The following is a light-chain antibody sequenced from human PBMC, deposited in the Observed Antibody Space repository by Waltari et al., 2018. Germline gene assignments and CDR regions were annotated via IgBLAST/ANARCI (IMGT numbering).Light chain of an antibody. CDR2: GAS. V-gene: IGKV3-20*01. CDR1: HSVSSSY. CDR3: QQYGRVFT. Sequence: ETALVLPPGPLSFPHGERGTRSCRASHSVSSSYLAWYQRKPGQAPRLLIYGASSRATGIPDRFSGSGSGTDFTLTISRLEPEDFAVYYCQQYGRVFTFGPGTKVDIK. J-gene: IGKJ3*01.